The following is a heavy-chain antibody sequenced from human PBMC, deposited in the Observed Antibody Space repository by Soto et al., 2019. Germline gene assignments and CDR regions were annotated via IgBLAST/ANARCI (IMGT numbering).Heavy chain of an antibody. Sequence: PGESLKISCKGSRHIFSNYWIGWVRQMPGKGLEWMGIIYPGDSDTRYSPSFQGQVTITVDKSINTAYLQWSRLKASDTAMYYCARQRLWGTSGYYYFENWGQGTLVTVSS. CDR1: RHIFSNYW. CDR3: ARQRLWGTSGYYYFEN. CDR2: IYPGDSDT. D-gene: IGHD3-22*01. J-gene: IGHJ4*02. V-gene: IGHV5-51*01.